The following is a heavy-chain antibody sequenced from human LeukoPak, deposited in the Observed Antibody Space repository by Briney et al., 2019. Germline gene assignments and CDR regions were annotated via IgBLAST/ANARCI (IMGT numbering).Heavy chain of an antibody. Sequence: PGGSLGLSCAASGFTFSSYWMSWVRQAPGKGLEWVANIKQDGSEKYYVDSVKGRFTVSRDNAKNSLYLQMNSLRAEDTAVYYCAKESMVRGVIRYYYGMDVWGKGTTVTVSS. V-gene: IGHV3-7*03. D-gene: IGHD3-10*01. J-gene: IGHJ6*04. CDR1: GFTFSSYW. CDR2: IKQDGSEK. CDR3: AKESMVRGVIRYYYGMDV.